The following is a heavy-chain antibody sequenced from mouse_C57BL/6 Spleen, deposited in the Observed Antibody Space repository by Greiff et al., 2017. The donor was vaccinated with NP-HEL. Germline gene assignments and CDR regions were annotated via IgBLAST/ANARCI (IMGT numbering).Heavy chain of an antibody. Sequence: EVQLQQSGPELVKPGASVKISCKASGYTFTDYYMNWVKQSHGKSLEWIGDINPNNGGTSYNQKFKGKATLTVDKSSSTAYMELRSLTSEDSAVYYCARGFLYYCDYWGQGTTLTVSS. CDR1: GYTFTDYY. CDR3: ARGFLYYCDY. V-gene: IGHV1-26*01. J-gene: IGHJ2*01. CDR2: INPNNGGT.